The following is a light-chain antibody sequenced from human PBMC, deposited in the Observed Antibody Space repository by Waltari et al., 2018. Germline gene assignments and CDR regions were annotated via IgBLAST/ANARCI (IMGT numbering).Light chain of an antibody. V-gene: IGKV3-15*01. CDR1: QSVTTN. J-gene: IGKJ1*01. CDR2: GAS. Sequence: EIVMTQSPASLSLSPGERVTLSCRASQSVTTNLAWYQQKPGQAPRLLIYGASTRAAGIPARFSGSGSGTEFTLTISGLQSEDFAFYYYQQYNDWPPWTFGQGTKVEIK. CDR3: QQYNDWPPWT.